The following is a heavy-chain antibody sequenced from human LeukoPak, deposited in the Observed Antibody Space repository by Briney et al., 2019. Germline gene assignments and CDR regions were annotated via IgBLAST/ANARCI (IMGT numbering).Heavy chain of an antibody. CDR2: INPNSGGT. J-gene: IGHJ4*02. CDR1: GYTFTGYY. Sequence: ASVKVSCKASGYTFTGYYMHWVRQAPGQGFEWMGWINPNSGGTNYAQKFQGRVTMTRDTSISTAYMELSRLRSDDTAVYYCAKISFSGYDFSDYWGQGTLVTVSS. D-gene: IGHD5-12*01. CDR3: AKISFSGYDFSDY. V-gene: IGHV1-2*02.